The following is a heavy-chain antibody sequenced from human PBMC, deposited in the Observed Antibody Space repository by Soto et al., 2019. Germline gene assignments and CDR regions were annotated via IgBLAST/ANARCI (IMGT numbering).Heavy chain of an antibody. CDR2: IKQDGSEK. CDR3: AREHSIERYFDWLLYKDYGMDV. Sequence: EVQLVESGGGLVQPGGSLRLSCAASGFTFSSYWMSWVRQAPGKGLEWVANIKQDGSEKYYVDSVKGRFTISRDNAKNSLYLQMNSLRAEDTAVYYCAREHSIERYFDWLLYKDYGMDVWGQGTTVTVSS. CDR1: GFTFSSYW. J-gene: IGHJ6*02. V-gene: IGHV3-7*01. D-gene: IGHD3-9*01.